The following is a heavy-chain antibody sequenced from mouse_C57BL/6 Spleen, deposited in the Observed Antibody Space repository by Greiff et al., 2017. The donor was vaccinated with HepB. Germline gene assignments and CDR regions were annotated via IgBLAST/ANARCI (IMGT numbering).Heavy chain of an antibody. CDR1: GYTFTSYW. CDR2: IDPSDSYT. CDR3: ARGSTWYFDV. J-gene: IGHJ1*03. V-gene: IGHV1-69*01. D-gene: IGHD2-1*01. Sequence: QVHVKQPGAELVMPGASVKLSCKASGYTFTSYWMHWVKQRPGQGLEWIGEIDPSDSYTNYNQKFKGKSTLTVDKSSSTAYMQLSSLTSEDSAVYYCARGSTWYFDVWGTGTTVTVSS.